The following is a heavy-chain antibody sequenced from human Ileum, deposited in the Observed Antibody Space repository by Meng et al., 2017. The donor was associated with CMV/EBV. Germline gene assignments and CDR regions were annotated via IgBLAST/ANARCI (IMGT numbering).Heavy chain of an antibody. CDR2: IYWNDDK. J-gene: IGHJ4*02. CDR1: SLSTSGVG. V-gene: IGHV2-5*01. CDR3: AHSDYCSSTSCQPYFDY. D-gene: IGHD2-2*01. Sequence: SLSTSGVGVGWKRQPPGEAMEWLALIYWNDDKRYSPSLKSRLTITKETSKNQVVLTMTNMDPVDTATYYCAHSDYCSSTSCQPYFDYWGQGTLVTVSS.